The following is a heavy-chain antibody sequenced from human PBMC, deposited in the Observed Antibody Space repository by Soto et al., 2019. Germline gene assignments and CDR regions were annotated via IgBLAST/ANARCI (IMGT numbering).Heavy chain of an antibody. V-gene: IGHV3-23*01. CDR2: SSVSGGST. D-gene: IGHD3-10*01. Sequence: EVQMLEYGGNLVQPGGSLRINCGASEFNFSSYAMSWVRKAPKKGLDWVSASSVSGGSTYYTDSGKGRLTISIDNSKNTLSLPMNSLRHEDTAVYYCADGNYYYGSGSDDYWGQGTLVTVSS. CDR3: ADGNYYYGSGSDDY. J-gene: IGHJ4*02. CDR1: EFNFSSYA.